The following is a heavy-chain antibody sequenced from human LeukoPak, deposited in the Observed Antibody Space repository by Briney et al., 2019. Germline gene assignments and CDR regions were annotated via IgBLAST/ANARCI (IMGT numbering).Heavy chain of an antibody. V-gene: IGHV4-39*01. Sequence: SETLSLTCTVSGASISTGTYYWGWVRQPPGKGLEWIGNIYYSGTTYYNPSLKSRVTVSEDTSRSRFSLMLSSVTAADTAIYFCARQVSDYYYHYMDVWGEGTTVIVSS. J-gene: IGHJ6*03. CDR3: ARQVSDYYYHYMDV. CDR1: GASISTGTYY. CDR2: IYYSGTT.